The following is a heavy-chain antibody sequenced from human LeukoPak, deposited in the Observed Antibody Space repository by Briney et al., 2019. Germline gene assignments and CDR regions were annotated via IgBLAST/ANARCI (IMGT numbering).Heavy chain of an antibody. V-gene: IGHV1-46*01. Sequence: ASVKVSCKASGYTFTSYYMHWVRQAPGQGLEWMGIINPSGGSTSYAQKFQGRVTMTRDMSTSTVYMELSSLTSEDTAVYYCARGSFKAGYFDYWGQGTLVTVSS. J-gene: IGHJ4*02. D-gene: IGHD6-19*01. CDR3: ARGSFKAGYFDY. CDR2: INPSGGST. CDR1: GYTFTSYY.